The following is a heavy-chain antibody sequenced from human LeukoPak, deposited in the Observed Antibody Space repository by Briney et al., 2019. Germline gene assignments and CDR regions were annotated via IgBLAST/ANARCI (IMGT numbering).Heavy chain of an antibody. CDR1: GFTFSSCG. D-gene: IGHD3-22*01. CDR2: ISGGGGST. Sequence: GGSLRLSCAASGFTFSSCGMSWVRQAPGKGLEWVSAISGGGGSTYYTDSVKGRFTISRDNSKNTLYLQMNSLRAEDTAVYYCAKDTEYYDSSGYSQFDYWGQGTLVTVSS. CDR3: AKDTEYYDSSGYSQFDY. J-gene: IGHJ4*02. V-gene: IGHV3-23*01.